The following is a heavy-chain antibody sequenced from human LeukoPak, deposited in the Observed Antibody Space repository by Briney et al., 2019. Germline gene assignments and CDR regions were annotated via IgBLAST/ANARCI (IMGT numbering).Heavy chain of an antibody. CDR3: SRDTADDAFDI. CDR1: VLSFSSHA. J-gene: IGHJ3*02. V-gene: IGHV3-23*01. CDR2: ISSGGGTT. Sequence: GWSLRLSRAASVLSFSSHAMSWVRQAPGKGRQWVSVISSGGGTTYYGDSVKGRFTISRDNSKNTLYLQMNSLRAEDTAVYYCSRDTADDAFDIWGQGTMVTVSS.